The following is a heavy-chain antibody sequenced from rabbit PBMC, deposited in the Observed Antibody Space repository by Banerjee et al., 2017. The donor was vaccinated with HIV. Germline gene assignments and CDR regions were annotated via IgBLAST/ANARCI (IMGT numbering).Heavy chain of an antibody. V-gene: IGHV1S45*01. D-gene: IGHD1-1*01. CDR3: AREFGSGYDFKL. J-gene: IGHJ4*01. CDR1: GFSFSNRYV. Sequence: QQQLEESGGGLVKPEGSLTLTCTASGFSFSNRYVMCWVRQAPGKGLEWIACINTSSGNTVYASWAKGRFTISRTSSTTVTLQMTSLTAADTATYFCAREFGSGYDFKLWGPGTLVTVS. CDR2: INTSSGNT.